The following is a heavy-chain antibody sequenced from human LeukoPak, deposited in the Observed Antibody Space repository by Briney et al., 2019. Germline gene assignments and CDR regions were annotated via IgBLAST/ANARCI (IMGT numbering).Heavy chain of an antibody. CDR1: GGTFSSYA. D-gene: IGHD6-13*01. Sequence: ASVKVSCKASGGTFSSYAISWLRQAPGQGLEWMGGIIPIFGTANYAQKFQGRVTITADESTSTAYMELSSLRSEDTAVYYCAREDYSSSWYVGTPNWFDPWGQGTLVTVSS. CDR3: AREDYSSSWYVGTPNWFDP. CDR2: IIPIFGTA. V-gene: IGHV1-69*13. J-gene: IGHJ5*02.